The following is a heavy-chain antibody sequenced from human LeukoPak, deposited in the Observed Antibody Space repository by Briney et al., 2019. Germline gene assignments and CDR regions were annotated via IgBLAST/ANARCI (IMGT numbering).Heavy chain of an antibody. V-gene: IGHV4-39*01. D-gene: IGHD2-15*01. CDR1: GGSISSSSYY. J-gene: IGHJ4*02. Sequence: PSETLSLTCTVSGGSISSSSYYWGWIRQPPGKGLEWIGSIYYSGSTYYNPSLKSRVTISVDTSKNQLSLKLSSVTAADTAVYYCARQKYDCSGGSCYSGPRHFDYWGQGTLVTVSS. CDR3: ARQKYDCSGGSCYSGPRHFDY. CDR2: IYYSGST.